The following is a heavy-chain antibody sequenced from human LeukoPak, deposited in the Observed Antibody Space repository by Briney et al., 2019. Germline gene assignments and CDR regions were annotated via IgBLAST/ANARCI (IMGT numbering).Heavy chain of an antibody. D-gene: IGHD4/OR15-4a*01. J-gene: IGHJ5*02. CDR1: GYTFTGYY. Sequence: ASVKVSCKASGYTFTGYYMHWVRQAPGQGLKWMGWINPNSGGTNYAQKFQGRVTMTRDTSISTAYMELSRLRSDDTAVYYCARATDYYNWFDPWGQGTLVTVSS. CDR2: INPNSGGT. V-gene: IGHV1-2*02. CDR3: ARATDYYNWFDP.